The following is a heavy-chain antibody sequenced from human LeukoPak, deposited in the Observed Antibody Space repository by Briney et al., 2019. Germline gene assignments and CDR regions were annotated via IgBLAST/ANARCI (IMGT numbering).Heavy chain of an antibody. D-gene: IGHD6-13*01. J-gene: IGHJ4*02. CDR2: ISTSGGSA. V-gene: IGHV3-23*01. CDR3: AKGLYSSSWSHDC. Sequence: GESLRLSCAASGFTFSSYAMSWLRRAPGKGLEWVSGISTSGGSASYADSVKGRFTISRDNSKNTLYLQMNSLRAEDTAVYYCAKGLYSSSWSHDCWGQGTLVTVSS. CDR1: GFTFSSYA.